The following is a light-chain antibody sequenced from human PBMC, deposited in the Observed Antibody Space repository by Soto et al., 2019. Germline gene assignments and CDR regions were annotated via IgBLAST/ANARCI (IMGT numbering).Light chain of an antibody. V-gene: IGKV1-9*01. J-gene: IGKJ1*01. Sequence: IPLTPSPSSLSASVGDRVTITCRASQGISSYLAWYQQRPGKAPKLLIYAASTLQSGVPSRFSGSGSGTDFTLTISSLQPEDFATYYCQQLNSYPWTFGQGTKVDI. CDR2: AAS. CDR1: QGISSY. CDR3: QQLNSYPWT.